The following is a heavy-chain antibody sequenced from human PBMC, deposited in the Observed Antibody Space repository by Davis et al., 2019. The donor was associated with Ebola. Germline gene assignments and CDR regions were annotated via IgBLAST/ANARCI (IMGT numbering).Heavy chain of an antibody. CDR1: GFTFIDYY. J-gene: IGHJ6*03. Sequence: ASVKVSCKASGFTFIDYYLHWVRQAPGQGPEWMGWISLNSGSTKYSHKFQGRVTMTRDTSISTAYMELSRLRSDDTAVYYCARGAKFYYYYYMDVWAKGTTVTV. V-gene: IGHV1-2*02. CDR3: ARGAKFYYYYYMDV. CDR2: ISLNSGST.